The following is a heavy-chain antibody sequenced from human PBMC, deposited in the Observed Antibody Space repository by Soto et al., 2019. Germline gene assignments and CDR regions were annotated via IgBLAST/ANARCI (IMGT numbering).Heavy chain of an antibody. D-gene: IGHD3-9*01. CDR2: IYYSGST. Sequence: SETLSLTCTVSGGSISSSSYYWGWIRQPPGKGLEWIGSIYYSGSTYYNPSLKSRVTISVDTSKNQFSLKLSSVTAADTAVYYCARLRLYDILTGCPSGCHEKDYYFDYWGQGTLVTVSS. J-gene: IGHJ4*02. CDR1: GGSISSSSYY. V-gene: IGHV4-39*01. CDR3: ARLRLYDILTGCPSGCHEKDYYFDY.